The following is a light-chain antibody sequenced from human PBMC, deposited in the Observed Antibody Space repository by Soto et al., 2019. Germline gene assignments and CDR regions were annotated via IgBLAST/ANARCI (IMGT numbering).Light chain of an antibody. CDR1: QSVSSS. Sequence: EIVMTQSPATLSLSPGERATLSCRASQSVSSSLAWYQQKPGQAPRLLIYVASNRATGIPARFSGSGSGTDFTLTISSLETEDFAFYYCQQRSSWPLTFGGGTKVEI. V-gene: IGKV3-11*01. J-gene: IGKJ4*01. CDR2: VAS. CDR3: QQRSSWPLT.